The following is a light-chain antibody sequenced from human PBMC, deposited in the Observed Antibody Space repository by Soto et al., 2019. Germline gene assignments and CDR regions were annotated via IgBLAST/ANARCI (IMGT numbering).Light chain of an antibody. CDR3: CAYAGSYTLV. J-gene: IGLJ2*01. Sequence: SVLTQPRSVSGSPGQSVTISCTGTSSDVGGYNYVSWYQQHPGKAPKLMICDVSNRPSGVPDRFSGSRSGNTASLTISGLQAEDEADYYCCAYAGSYTLVFGGGTKVTVL. CDR2: DVS. V-gene: IGLV2-11*01. CDR1: SSDVGGYNY.